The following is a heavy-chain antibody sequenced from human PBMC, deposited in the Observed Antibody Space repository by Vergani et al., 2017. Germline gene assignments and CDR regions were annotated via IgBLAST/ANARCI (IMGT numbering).Heavy chain of an antibody. CDR1: GGSISSSSYY. CDR3: AINYYDSSGYYPKRYFDL. D-gene: IGHD3-22*01. J-gene: IGHJ2*01. Sequence: QLQLQESGPGLVKPSETLFLTCTVSGGSISSSSYYWGWIRQPPGKGLEWIGSIYYSGSTYYNPSLKSRVTISVDTSKNQFSLKLSSVTAADTAVYYCAINYYDSSGYYPKRYFDLWGRGTLVTVSS. CDR2: IYYSGST. V-gene: IGHV4-39*07.